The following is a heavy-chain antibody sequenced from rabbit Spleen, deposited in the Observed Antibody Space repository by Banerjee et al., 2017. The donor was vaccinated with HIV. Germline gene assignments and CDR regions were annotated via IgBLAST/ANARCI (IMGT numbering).Heavy chain of an antibody. V-gene: IGHV1S45*01. CDR2: IYGGSGAST. D-gene: IGHD1-1*01. CDR1: GVSFSFSSY. Sequence: QEQLTETGGGLVKPGASLTLTCTASGVSFSFSSYMCWVRQAPGKGLEWIACIYGGSGASTAYASWAKGRFTISKTSSTTVTLQMTSLTAADTATYFCARDTSSSFSSYGMDLWGPGTLV. J-gene: IGHJ6*01. CDR3: ARDTSSSFSSYGMDL.